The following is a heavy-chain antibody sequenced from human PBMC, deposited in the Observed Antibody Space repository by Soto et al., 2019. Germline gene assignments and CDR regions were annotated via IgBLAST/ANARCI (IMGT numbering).Heavy chain of an antibody. V-gene: IGHV1-3*01. CDR2: INAGNGNT. CDR3: ARSIVVVTALDY. J-gene: IGHJ4*02. CDR1: GYTFTSYA. D-gene: IGHD2-21*02. Sequence: QVQLVQSGAEVKKPGASVKVSCKASGYTFTSYAMHWVRQAPGQRLEWMGWINAGNGNTKYSQKFQGRVTITRDTSASTAYRELGSLRSEDTAVYYCARSIVVVTALDYWGQGTLVTVSS.